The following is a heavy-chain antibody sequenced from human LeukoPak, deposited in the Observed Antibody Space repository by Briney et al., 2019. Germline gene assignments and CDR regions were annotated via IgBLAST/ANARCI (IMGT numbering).Heavy chain of an antibody. CDR3: AKNHFAGCDSSGYYYPVDY. D-gene: IGHD3-22*01. CDR2: ISGSGGST. J-gene: IGHJ4*02. V-gene: IGHV3-23*01. CDR1: GFTFSSYA. Sequence: GGSLRLSCAASGFTFSSYAMSWVRQAPGKGLEWVSAISGSGGSTYYADSVKGRFTISRDNSKNTLYLQMNSLRAEDTAVYYCAKNHFAGCDSSGYYYPVDYWGQGTLVTVSS.